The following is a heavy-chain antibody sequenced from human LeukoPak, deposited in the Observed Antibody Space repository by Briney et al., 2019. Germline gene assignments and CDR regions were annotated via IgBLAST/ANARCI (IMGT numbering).Heavy chain of an antibody. V-gene: IGHV4-59*01. CDR3: AGVDSSSWTPPFDP. Sequence: SETLSLTCTVTGGATSSYYWSWIRQSPGKGLEWIGYMHYNGGTNFNPSLKSRVTISLDTSKNQVSLKVSSVTAADTAVYYCAGVDSSSWTPPFDPWGQGTLVTVSS. J-gene: IGHJ5*02. CDR2: MHYNGGT. D-gene: IGHD6-13*01. CDR1: GGATSSYY.